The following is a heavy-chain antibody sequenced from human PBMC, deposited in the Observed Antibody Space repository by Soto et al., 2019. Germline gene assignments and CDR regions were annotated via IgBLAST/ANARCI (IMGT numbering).Heavy chain of an antibody. CDR3: ARDEAYKWNDGGWFDP. J-gene: IGHJ5*02. V-gene: IGHV1-18*01. D-gene: IGHD1-1*01. CDR1: GYTFTSYG. CDR2: ISAYNGNT. Sequence: QVQLVQSGAEVKKPGASVKVSCKASGYTFTSYGISWVRQASGQGLEWMGWISAYNGNTKYAQKRQGRVTMTTDTSTSTAYMELRSLRSDDTAVYYCARDEAYKWNDGGWFDPWGQGPRVTVSS.